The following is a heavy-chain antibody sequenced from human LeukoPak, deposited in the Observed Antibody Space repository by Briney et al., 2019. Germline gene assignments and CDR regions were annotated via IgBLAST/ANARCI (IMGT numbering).Heavy chain of an antibody. CDR3: AREGRKDGGENDSSLDY. CDR1: GYTFTSYY. D-gene: IGHD4-23*01. Sequence: GASVKVSCKASGYTFTSYYMQWVRQAPGQGREWMGIINPSGGSTSYAQKFQGRVTMTRDTSTSTVYMDLSSLRSEDTAVYYCAREGRKDGGENDSSLDYWGQGTLVTVSS. J-gene: IGHJ4*02. CDR2: INPSGGST. V-gene: IGHV1-46*01.